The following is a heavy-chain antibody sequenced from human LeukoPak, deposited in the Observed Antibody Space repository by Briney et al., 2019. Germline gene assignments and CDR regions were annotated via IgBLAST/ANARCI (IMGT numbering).Heavy chain of an antibody. Sequence: GGSLRLSCAASGFTLSSFWMHWVRQAPGKGLVWVSRINSDGSTTSYADSVKGRFTFSRDTAKNTLYLQMNSLRAEDTAVYYCARESRSNYDFWSGYHFDYWGQGTLVTVSS. D-gene: IGHD3-3*01. J-gene: IGHJ4*02. CDR2: INSDGSTT. V-gene: IGHV3-74*01. CDR1: GFTLSSFW. CDR3: ARESRSNYDFWSGYHFDY.